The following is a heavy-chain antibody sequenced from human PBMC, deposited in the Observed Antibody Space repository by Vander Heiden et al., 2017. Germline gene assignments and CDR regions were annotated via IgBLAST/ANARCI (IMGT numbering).Heavy chain of an antibody. D-gene: IGHD2-8*02. CDR1: GFTFSSYG. V-gene: IGHV3-21*01. J-gene: IGHJ4*02. CDR3: ARGGGRVVYAINGEFDY. CDR2: ISSSSSYI. Sequence: EVQLVESGGGLVKPGGSLRLSCAASGFTFSSYGMSWVRQAPGKGLEWVSSISSSSSYIYYADSVKGRFTISRDNAKNSLYLQMNSLRAEDTAVYYCARGGGRVVYAINGEFDYWGQGTLVTVSS.